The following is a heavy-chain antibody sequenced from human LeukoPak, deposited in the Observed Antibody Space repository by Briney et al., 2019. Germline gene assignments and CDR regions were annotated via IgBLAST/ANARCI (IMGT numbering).Heavy chain of an antibody. CDR3: SRHEHKALAGDT. Sequence: SETLSLTCSVSGGSISGSYYYWGWIRQPPGKGLEWIGTIYYSGNTFYNPSLKSRVTISVDTSINHFSLTLTSLTAADTAVYFCSRHEHKALAGDTWGQGTLVTASS. V-gene: IGHV4-39*01. CDR2: IYYSGNT. D-gene: IGHD6-19*01. CDR1: GGSISGSYYY. J-gene: IGHJ5*02.